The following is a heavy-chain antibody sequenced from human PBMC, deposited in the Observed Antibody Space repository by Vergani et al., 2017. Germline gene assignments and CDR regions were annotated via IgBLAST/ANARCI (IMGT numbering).Heavy chain of an antibody. V-gene: IGHV4-38-2*01. CDR3: ARLEFYYYYGMDV. J-gene: IGHJ6*02. CDR2: IYHTGSA. CDR1: AYSISSTYY. Sequence: QVQLQESGPGLVKPSETLSLTCAVSAYSISSTYYWGWIRQPPGKGLEWIGNIYHTGSAYYNPSLKSRVTISVDTSKNQFSLKLSSVTAADTAVYYCARLEFYYYYGMDVWGQGTTVTVSS.